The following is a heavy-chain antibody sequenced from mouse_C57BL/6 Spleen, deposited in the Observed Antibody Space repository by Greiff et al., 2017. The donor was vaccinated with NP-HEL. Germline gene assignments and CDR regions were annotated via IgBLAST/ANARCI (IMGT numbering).Heavy chain of an antibody. J-gene: IGHJ4*01. V-gene: IGHV1-50*01. CDR2: IDPSDSYT. D-gene: IGHD3-3*01. CDR3: SRKDRDDYAMDY. CDR1: GYTFTSYW. Sequence: QVQLQQPGAELVKPGASVKLSCKASGYTFTSYWMQWVKQRPGQGLEWIGEIDPSDSYTNYNQKFKGKATLTVDTSSSTAYMQLSSLTSEDSAVYYCSRKDRDDYAMDYWGQGTSVTVSS.